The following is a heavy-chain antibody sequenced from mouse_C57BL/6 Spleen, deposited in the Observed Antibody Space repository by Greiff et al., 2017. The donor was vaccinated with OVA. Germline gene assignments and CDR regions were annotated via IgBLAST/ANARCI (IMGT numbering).Heavy chain of an antibody. D-gene: IGHD2-1*01. CDR2: IWWDDDK. CDR1: GFSLSTFGMG. Sequence: QVTLKECGPGILQPSQTLSLTCSFSGFSLSTFGMGVGWIRQPSGKGLEWLAHIWWDDDKYYNPALKSRLTISKDTSKNQVFLKIANVDTADTATYYCARKALYGNYDAMDYWGQGTSVTVSS. CDR3: ARKALYGNYDAMDY. V-gene: IGHV8-8*01. J-gene: IGHJ4*01.